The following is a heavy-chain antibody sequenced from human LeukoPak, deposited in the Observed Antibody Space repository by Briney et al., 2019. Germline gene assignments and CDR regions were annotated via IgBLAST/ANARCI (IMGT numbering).Heavy chain of an antibody. J-gene: IGHJ4*02. CDR1: GGSISSSSYY. D-gene: IGHD2-2*02. CDR2: IYYSGST. CDR3: AREREWCSSTSCYTYYFDY. V-gene: IGHV4-39*07. Sequence: PSETLSLTCTVSGGSISSSSYYWGWIRQPPGKGLEWIGSIYYSGSTYYNPSLKSRVTISVDTSKNQFSLKLSSVTAADTAVYYCAREREWCSSTSCYTYYFDYWGQGTLVTVSS.